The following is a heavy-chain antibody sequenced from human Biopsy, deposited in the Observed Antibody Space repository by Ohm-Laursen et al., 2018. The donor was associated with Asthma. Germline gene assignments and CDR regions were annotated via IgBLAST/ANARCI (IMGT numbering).Heavy chain of an antibody. D-gene: IGHD3-22*01. CDR1: GDSISSYH. CDR2: IYYSGST. J-gene: IGHJ4*02. Sequence: TLSLTCTVSGDSISSYHWSWTRQHPGKGLEWIGFIYYSGSTYYNPSLKSRVSISIDTSKNQFSLKLSSVTAADTAVYYCARAQDYYDSRGYYRSFDYWGQGTLVTVSS. V-gene: IGHV4-31*03. CDR3: ARAQDYYDSRGYYRSFDY.